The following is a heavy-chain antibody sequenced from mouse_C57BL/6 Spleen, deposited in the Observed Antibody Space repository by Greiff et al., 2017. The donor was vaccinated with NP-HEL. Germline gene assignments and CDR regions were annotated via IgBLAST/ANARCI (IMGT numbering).Heavy chain of an antibody. Sequence: VQLQQPGAELVKPGASVKLSCKASGYTFTSYWMQWVKQRPGQGLEWIGEIDPSDSYTNYNQKFKGKATLTVDTSSSTAYMQLSSLTSEDSAVYYCARGGSGYSFGYWGQGTTLTVSS. V-gene: IGHV1-50*01. CDR3: ARGGSGYSFGY. J-gene: IGHJ2*01. CDR1: GYTFTSYW. CDR2: IDPSDSYT. D-gene: IGHD3-2*02.